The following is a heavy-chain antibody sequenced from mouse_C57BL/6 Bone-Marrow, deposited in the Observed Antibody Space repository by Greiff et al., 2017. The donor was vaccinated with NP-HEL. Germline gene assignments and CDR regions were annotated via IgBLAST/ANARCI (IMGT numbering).Heavy chain of an antibody. CDR1: GYTFTSYL. V-gene: IGHV1-72*01. CDR3: ARDYYGSSAFDY. Sequence: QVQLQQPGAELVKPGASVKLSCKASGYTFTSYLMHWVKQRPGRGLEWIGRIDPNSGGTKYNEKFKSKATLTVDNTSSTAYMQLNSLTSEDSAVYYCARDYYGSSAFDYWGQGTTLTVSS. D-gene: IGHD1-1*01. CDR2: IDPNSGGT. J-gene: IGHJ2*01.